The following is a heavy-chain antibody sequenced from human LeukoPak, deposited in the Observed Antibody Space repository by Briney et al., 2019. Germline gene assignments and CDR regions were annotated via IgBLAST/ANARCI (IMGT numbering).Heavy chain of an antibody. CDR3: ARDHTSPKYYYGSGRGGHFDY. J-gene: IGHJ4*02. CDR2: ITYDGSNK. CDR1: GFTFSSYA. D-gene: IGHD3-10*01. Sequence: PGGSLRLSCAASGFTFSSYAMHWVRQAPGKGLEWVAVITYDGSNKYYADSVKGRFTISRDNSKNTLYLQMNNLRAEDTAVYYCARDHTSPKYYYGSGRGGHFDYWGQGTLVTVSS. V-gene: IGHV3-30-3*01.